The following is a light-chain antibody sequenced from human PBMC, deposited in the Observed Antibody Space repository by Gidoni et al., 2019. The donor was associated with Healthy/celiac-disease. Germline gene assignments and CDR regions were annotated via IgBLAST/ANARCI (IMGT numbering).Light chain of an antibody. Sequence: DIPMTQSPSTLSASVGDRVPISCRASQSISSWLAWYQQKTGKTPKLLIYKASSLERGVPSRFSGSGSGTEFTLTISSLQPDDFATYYCQQYNSYSPGFGQGTKVEIK. CDR3: QQYNSYSPG. CDR2: KAS. CDR1: QSISSW. V-gene: IGKV1-5*03. J-gene: IGKJ1*01.